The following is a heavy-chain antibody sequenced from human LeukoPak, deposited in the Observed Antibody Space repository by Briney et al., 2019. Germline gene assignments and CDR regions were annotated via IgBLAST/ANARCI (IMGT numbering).Heavy chain of an antibody. CDR1: TFTFTSYE. J-gene: IGHJ4*02. Sequence: GGSLRLSCAVSTFTFTSYELDWVRQSPGKGREWVSYIRRRGDTIYVADSVKGRFTISRDNAKSALYLPMRSLRAEDTAVYYCARDYASDYWGQGTLVTVSS. V-gene: IGHV3-48*03. CDR3: ARDYASDY. CDR2: IRRRGDTI. D-gene: IGHD3-10*01.